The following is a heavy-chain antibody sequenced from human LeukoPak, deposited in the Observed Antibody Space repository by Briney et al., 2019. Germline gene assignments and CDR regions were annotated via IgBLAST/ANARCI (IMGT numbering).Heavy chain of an antibody. CDR3: AREEYFYDWSGSRTTTDS. D-gene: IGHD3-3*01. CDR1: GNTFNGYG. CDR2: ISAYNGDT. J-gene: IGHJ4*02. V-gene: IGHV1-18*01. Sequence: VASVKVSCKASGNTFNGYGITWVRQVPGQGPEWMGVISAYNGDTKYAQKLQDRVTMTTDTSTNTAYMELRSLRSDDTAVYYCAREEYFYDWSGSRTTTDSWGQGTLVTVSS.